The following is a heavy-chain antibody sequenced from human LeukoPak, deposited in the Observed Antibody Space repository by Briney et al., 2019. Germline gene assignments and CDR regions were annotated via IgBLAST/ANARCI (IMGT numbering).Heavy chain of an antibody. J-gene: IGHJ6*02. CDR3: ARHSGGSRLLYYYYYGMDV. CDR2: IYYSGST. Sequence: SETLSLTCTVSGGSISSSSYYWGWIRQPPGKGLEWIGSIYYSGSTYYNPSLKSRVTISVDTSKNQFSLKLSSVTAADTAVYYCARHSGGSRLLYYYYYGMDVWGQGTTVTVSS. V-gene: IGHV4-39*01. D-gene: IGHD2-15*01. CDR1: GGSISSSSYY.